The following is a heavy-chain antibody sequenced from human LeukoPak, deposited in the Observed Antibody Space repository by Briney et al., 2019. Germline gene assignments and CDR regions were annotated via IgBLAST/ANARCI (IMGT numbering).Heavy chain of an antibody. D-gene: IGHD1-26*01. CDR3: ARDDRTLLKGGLDV. Sequence: PGGSLRLSCAASGFTFSSYAMSWVRQAPGKGLEWVSSMNSGGSTYYADSVKGRFIISRDNSKNTLYLQMNSLRADDTAVYYCARDDRTLLKGGLDVWGQGTMVTVSS. J-gene: IGHJ3*01. CDR1: GFTFSSYA. V-gene: IGHV3-23*01. CDR2: MNSGGST.